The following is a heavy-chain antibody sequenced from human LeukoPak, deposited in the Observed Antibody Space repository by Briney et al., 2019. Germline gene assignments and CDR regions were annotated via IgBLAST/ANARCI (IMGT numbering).Heavy chain of an antibody. CDR2: IKQDGREK. CDR3: ARGGWLPDY. J-gene: IGHJ4*02. CDR1: GFTFSRYW. V-gene: IGHV3-7*01. D-gene: IGHD3-22*01. Sequence: GGSLRLSCAASGFTFSRYWMSWVRQAPGKGLEWVANIKQDGREKYYVDSVKGRFTISRDNAKNSLYLQMNSLRAGDTAVYYCARGGWLPDYWGQGTLVTVSS.